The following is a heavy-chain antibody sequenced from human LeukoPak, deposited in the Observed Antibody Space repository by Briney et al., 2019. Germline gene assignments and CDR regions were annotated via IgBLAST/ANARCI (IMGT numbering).Heavy chain of an antibody. D-gene: IGHD2-2*01. CDR2: LKSTGDTT. CDR3: VREDAHTYYFDF. Sequence: GASVKVSCKTSGYTFTSAHMHWVRQAPGHGLEWVGILKSTGDTTVYAQKFQGRVTVTRDTSTSTVYMDLSSLRSEDTAVYYCVREDAHTYYFDFWAREPWSPSPQ. CDR1: GYTFTSAH. J-gene: IGHJ4*02. V-gene: IGHV1-46*01.